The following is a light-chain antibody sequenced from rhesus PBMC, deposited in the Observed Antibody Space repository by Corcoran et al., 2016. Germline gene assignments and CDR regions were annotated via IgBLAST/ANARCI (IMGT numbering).Light chain of an antibody. V-gene: IGKV1-94*01. J-gene: IGKJ2*01. CDR3: QQDYNAPYT. CDR1: QGINKE. Sequence: DIQMTQSPSSLSASVGDRVTVTCRASQGINKELSWYQQKPGKAPPLLIDAASSLQPGVASRFSGSGSGTDFTLTISSLQPEDVATYDCQQDYNAPYTFGQGTKVEIK. CDR2: AAS.